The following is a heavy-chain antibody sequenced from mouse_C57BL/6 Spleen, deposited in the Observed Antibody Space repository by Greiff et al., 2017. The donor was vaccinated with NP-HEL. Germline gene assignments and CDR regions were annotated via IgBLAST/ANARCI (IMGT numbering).Heavy chain of an antibody. J-gene: IGHJ2*01. CDR2: ISYDGSN. V-gene: IGHV3-6*01. D-gene: IGHD2-1*01. Sequence: DVKLQESGPGLVKPSQSLSLTCSVTGYSITSGYYWNWIRQFPGNKLEWMGYISYDGSNNYNPSLKNRISITRDTSKNQFFLKLNSVTTEDTATYYCARDFGKEDYFDYWGQGTTLTVSS. CDR3: ARDFGKEDYFDY. CDR1: GYSITSGYY.